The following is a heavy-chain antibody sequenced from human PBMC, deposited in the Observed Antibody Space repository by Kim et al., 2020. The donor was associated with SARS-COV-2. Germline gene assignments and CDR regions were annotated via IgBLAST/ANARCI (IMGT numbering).Heavy chain of an antibody. Sequence: YTPSCQCRVTISADKSISTAYVEWSSLMASDTAMYYCARQDYFGSGRIDYWGQGTLVTVSS. V-gene: IGHV5-51*01. CDR3: ARQDYFGSGRIDY. D-gene: IGHD3-10*01. J-gene: IGHJ4*02.